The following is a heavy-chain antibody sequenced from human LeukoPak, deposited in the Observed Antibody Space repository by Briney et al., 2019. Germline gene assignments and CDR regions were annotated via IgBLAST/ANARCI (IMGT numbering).Heavy chain of an antibody. D-gene: IGHD1-26*01. CDR1: GFTFSSYW. CDR3: ARVGATGDFDY. V-gene: IGHV3-7*01. J-gene: IGHJ4*02. CDR2: IKQDGSEK. Sequence: GGSLRLSCAASGFTFSSYWMSWVRQAPGKGLEWVANIKQDGSEKYYVDSVKGRVTISRDNAKNSLYLQMNSLRAEDTAVYYCARVGATGDFDYWGQGTLVTVSS.